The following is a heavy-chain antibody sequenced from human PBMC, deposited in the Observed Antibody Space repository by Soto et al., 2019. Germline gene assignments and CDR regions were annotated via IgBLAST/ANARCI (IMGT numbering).Heavy chain of an antibody. Sequence: GGSLRLSCAASGFTFDDYAMHWVRQAPGKGLEWVSGISWNSGSIGYADSVKGRFTISRDNAKNSLYLQMNSLRAEDTALYYCARAPSPSITMIVVVITPFFDYWGQGTLVTVSS. CDR3: ARAPSPSITMIVVVITPFFDY. J-gene: IGHJ4*02. V-gene: IGHV3-9*01. D-gene: IGHD3-22*01. CDR1: GFTFDDYA. CDR2: ISWNSGSI.